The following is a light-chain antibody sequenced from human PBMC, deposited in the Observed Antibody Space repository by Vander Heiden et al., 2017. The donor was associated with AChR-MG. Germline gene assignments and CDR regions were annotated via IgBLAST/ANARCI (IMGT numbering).Light chain of an antibody. CDR1: SSNLGTNP. V-gene: IGLV1-44*01. CDR3: AAWDHSVNGVV. J-gene: IGLJ3*02. CDR2: SNR. Sequence: QSVLTQPPSASGTPGPRVTIACSGSSSNLGTNPVNCYQQLPGTAPKLLNDSNRRRPSGVPDRFAGSKSGTSASLASSGLHSEDEADYYCAAWDHSVNGVVFGGGSKLTVL.